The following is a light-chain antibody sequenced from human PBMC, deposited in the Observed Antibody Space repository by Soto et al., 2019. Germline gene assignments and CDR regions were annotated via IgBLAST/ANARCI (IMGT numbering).Light chain of an antibody. Sequence: EIVLTQSPGTLSLSPGVSGTLSCRASQSLGTNFLAWFQQKPGQAPRLLIYGAATRATGIPYRFSGSGSGTDFTLTSIRLEPEDCAVYYCQHYGVSPRTFGQGTKVQIK. CDR3: QHYGVSPRT. J-gene: IGKJ1*01. CDR2: GAA. V-gene: IGKV3-20*01. CDR1: QSLGTNF.